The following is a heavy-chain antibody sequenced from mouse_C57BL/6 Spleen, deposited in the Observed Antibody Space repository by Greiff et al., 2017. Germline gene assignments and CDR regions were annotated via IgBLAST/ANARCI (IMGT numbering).Heavy chain of an antibody. CDR1: GFSLTSYA. CDR3: ARNYYNGSSPRWYFEV. V-gene: IGHV2-9-1*01. CDR2: IWTGGGT. D-gene: IGHD1-1*01. J-gene: IGHJ1*03. Sequence: QVQLQQSGPGLVAPSQSLSITCTVSGFSLTSYAISWVRQPPGKGLEWLGVIWTGGGTNYNSDLKSSLSISKDNSKSQVFLKMNSLQTDDTARYYGARNYYNGSSPRWYFEVWGTGTTVTVSS.